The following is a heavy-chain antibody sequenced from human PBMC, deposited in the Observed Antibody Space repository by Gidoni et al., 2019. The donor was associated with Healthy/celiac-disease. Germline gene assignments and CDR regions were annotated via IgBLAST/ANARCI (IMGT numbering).Heavy chain of an antibody. Sequence: EVQLVQSGAEVKTPGESLKISCKGSGYSFTRYWIGWVRQMPGKGLEWMGIIYPGDSDTRYSPSFQGQVTISADKSISTAYLQWSSLKASDTAMYYCARQGAYYDSSGYYYYFDYWGQGTLVTVSS. J-gene: IGHJ4*02. V-gene: IGHV5-51*01. CDR1: GYSFTRYW. CDR2: IYPGDSDT. CDR3: ARQGAYYDSSGYYYYFDY. D-gene: IGHD3-22*01.